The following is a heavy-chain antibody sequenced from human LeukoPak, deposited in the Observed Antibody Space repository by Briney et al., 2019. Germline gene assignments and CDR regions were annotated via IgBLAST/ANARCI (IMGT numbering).Heavy chain of an antibody. CDR3: ARDRDYDILTGYYTDP. Sequence: ASVKVSCKASGYTFTCYYMHWVRQAPGQGLEWMGWINPNSGGINYAQKFQGRVTMTRDTSISTAYMELSRLRSDDTAVYYCARDRDYDILTGYYTDPWGQGTLVTVSS. CDR1: GYTFTCYY. V-gene: IGHV1-2*02. CDR2: INPNSGGI. J-gene: IGHJ5*02. D-gene: IGHD3-9*01.